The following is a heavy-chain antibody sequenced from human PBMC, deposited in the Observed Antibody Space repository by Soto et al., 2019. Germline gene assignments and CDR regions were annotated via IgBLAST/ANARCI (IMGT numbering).Heavy chain of an antibody. CDR3: ATLNWNYDLGDY. V-gene: IGHV3-30*03. J-gene: IGHJ4*02. Sequence: QVQLVESGGGVVQPGRSLRLSCAASGFTFSSYGMHWVRQAPGKGLEWVAVISYDGSNKYYADSVKGRFTISRDNSKNTLYLQMNSLRAEDTAVYYCATLNWNYDLGDYWGQGTLVTVSS. CDR1: GFTFSSYG. D-gene: IGHD1-7*01. CDR2: ISYDGSNK.